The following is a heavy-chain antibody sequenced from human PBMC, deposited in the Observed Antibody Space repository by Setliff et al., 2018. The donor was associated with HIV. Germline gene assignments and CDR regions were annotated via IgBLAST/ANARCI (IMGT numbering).Heavy chain of an antibody. V-gene: IGHV3-7*01. CDR3: ARENYGDYYLSIDY. CDR2: IKQDGSEK. D-gene: IGHD4-17*01. Sequence: GGSLRLSCAASGFTFSSYWMSWVRQAPGKGLEWVANIKQDGSEKYYVDSVKGRFTISRDNAKNSLYLQMNSLRAEDTAVYYCARENYGDYYLSIDYWGQGTLVTVSS. CDR1: GFTFSSYW. J-gene: IGHJ4*02.